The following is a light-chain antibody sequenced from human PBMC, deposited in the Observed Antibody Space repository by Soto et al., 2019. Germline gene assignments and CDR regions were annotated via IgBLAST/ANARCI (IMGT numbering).Light chain of an antibody. CDR3: QQSYSTPGT. CDR1: QSISSY. Sequence: DIQLTHSPSSLSASVGDRVTITCRASQSISSYLNWYQQKPGKAPKLLIYAASSLQSGVPSRFSGSGSGTDFTLTISSLQPEDFATYYCQQSYSTPGTFGQRTKV. J-gene: IGKJ1*01. CDR2: AAS. V-gene: IGKV1-39*01.